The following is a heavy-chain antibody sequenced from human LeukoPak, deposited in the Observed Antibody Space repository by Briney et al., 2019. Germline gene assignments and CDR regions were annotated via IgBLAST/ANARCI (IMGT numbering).Heavy chain of an antibody. V-gene: IGHV3-66*02. CDR1: GFTVSSNY. CDR3: ARGVRGLGVYYYYYMDV. D-gene: IGHD1-26*01. Sequence: GGSLRLSCAASGFTVSSNYMSWVRQAPGKGLEWASVIYSGGSTYYADSVKGRFTISRDNSKNTLYLQMNSLRAEDTAVYYCARGVRGLGVYYYYYMDVWGKGTTVTVSS. CDR2: IYSGGST. J-gene: IGHJ6*03.